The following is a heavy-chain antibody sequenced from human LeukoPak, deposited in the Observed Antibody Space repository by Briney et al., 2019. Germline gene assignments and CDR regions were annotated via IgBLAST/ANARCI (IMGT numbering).Heavy chain of an antibody. CDR2: INHSGST. V-gene: IGHV4-39*07. J-gene: IGHJ6*03. D-gene: IGHD5-24*01. Sequence: SETLSLTCTVSGVSISSSNSYWSWIRQPPGKGLEWIGEINHSGSTNYNPSLKSRVTISVHTSKNQFSLKLSSVTAADTAVYYCARTRDGYNYFSYFYYMDVWGKGTSVTISS. CDR3: ARTRDGYNYFSYFYYMDV. CDR1: GVSISSSNSY.